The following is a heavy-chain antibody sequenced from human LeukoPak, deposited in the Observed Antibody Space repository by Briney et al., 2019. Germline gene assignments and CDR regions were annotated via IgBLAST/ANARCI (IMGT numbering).Heavy chain of an antibody. V-gene: IGHV1-18*01. D-gene: IGHD3-3*01. CDR2: ISAYNGNT. CDR3: ARGLEWLTRRHTWFDP. CDR1: GYTFTSYG. J-gene: IGHJ5*02. Sequence: ASVKVSCKASGYTFTSYGISWVRQAPGQGLEWMGWISAYNGNTNYGQRLQGRVTMTTDTSTSTAYMELRSLRSDDTAVHYCARGLEWLTRRHTWFDPWGQGTLVTVSS.